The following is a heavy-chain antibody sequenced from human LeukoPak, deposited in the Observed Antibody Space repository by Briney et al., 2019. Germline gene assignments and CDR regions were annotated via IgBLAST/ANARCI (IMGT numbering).Heavy chain of an antibody. D-gene: IGHD2-2*01. CDR1: GFTFSDYY. CDR3: ATWGYCSSTSCYSGPFDY. V-gene: IGHV3-11*04. Sequence: GGSLRLSCAASGFTFSDYYMSWIRQAPGKGLEWVSYISSSGSTIYYADSVKGRFTISRDNAKNPLYLQMNSLRAEDTAVYYCATWGYCSSTSCYSGPFDYWGQGTLVTVSS. CDR2: ISSSGSTI. J-gene: IGHJ4*02.